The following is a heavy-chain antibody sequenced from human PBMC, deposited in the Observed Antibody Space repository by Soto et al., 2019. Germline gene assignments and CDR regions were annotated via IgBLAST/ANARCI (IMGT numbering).Heavy chain of an antibody. CDR2: ISSNGGST. Sequence: PGGSLRLSCAASGFTFSSYAMHWVRQAPGKGLEYVSAISSNGGSTYYANSVKGRFTISRDNSKNTLYLQMGSLRAEDMAVYYCARVNYGTIDYWGQGTLVTVSS. D-gene: IGHD1-7*01. CDR3: ARVNYGTIDY. CDR1: GFTFSSYA. V-gene: IGHV3-64*01. J-gene: IGHJ4*02.